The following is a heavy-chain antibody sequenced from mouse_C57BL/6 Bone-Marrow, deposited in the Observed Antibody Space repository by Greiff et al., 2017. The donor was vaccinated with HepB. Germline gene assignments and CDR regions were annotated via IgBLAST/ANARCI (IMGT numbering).Heavy chain of an antibody. J-gene: IGHJ4*01. CDR2: IWRGGST. V-gene: IGHV2-5*01. CDR1: GFSLTSYG. CDR3: AKGSTTVVAQPCYAMDY. D-gene: IGHD1-1*01. Sequence: VKLQESGPGLVQPSQSLSITCTVSGFSLTSYGVHWVRQSPGKGLEWLGVIWRGGSTDYNAAFMSRLSITKDNSKSQVFFKMNSLQADDTAIYYCAKGSTTVVAQPCYAMDYWGQGTSVTVSS.